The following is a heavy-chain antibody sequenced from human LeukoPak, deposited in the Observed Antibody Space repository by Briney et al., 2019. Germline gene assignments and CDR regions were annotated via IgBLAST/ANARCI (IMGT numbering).Heavy chain of an antibody. D-gene: IGHD1-1*01. V-gene: IGHV4-59*01. J-gene: IGHJ4*02. CDR1: GGSISSYY. CDR3: ARWLERRRFDY. CDR2: IYYSGST. Sequence: SETLSLTCTVSGGSISSYYWSWIRQPPGKGLEWIGYIYYSGSTNYNPSLKSRVTISVDTSKNQFSLRLSSVTAADTAVYYCARWLERRRFDYWGQGILVTVSS.